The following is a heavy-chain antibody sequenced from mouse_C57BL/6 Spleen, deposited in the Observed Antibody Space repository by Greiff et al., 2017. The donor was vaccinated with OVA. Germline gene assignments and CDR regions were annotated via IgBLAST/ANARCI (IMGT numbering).Heavy chain of an antibody. CDR2: ISSGSSTI. Sequence: VQSGGGLVKPGGSLKLSCAASGFTFSDYGMHWVRQAPEKGLEWVGYISSGSSTIYYADTVKGRFTISKDNTKNTLCLQTTMLRPEATAMYYCVRKGEICCGNYGFAYWGQGTLVTVSA. V-gene: IGHV5-17*01. J-gene: IGHJ3*01. D-gene: IGHD2-1*01. CDR3: VRKGEICCGNYGFAY. CDR1: GFTFSDYG.